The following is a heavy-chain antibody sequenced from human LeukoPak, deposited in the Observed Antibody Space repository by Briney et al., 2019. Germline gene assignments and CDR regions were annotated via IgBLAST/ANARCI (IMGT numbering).Heavy chain of an antibody. J-gene: IGHJ4*02. CDR3: ARAGHHFDPGIGY. D-gene: IGHD3-9*01. CDR1: GGSISSYY. CDR2: IYYSGST. V-gene: IGHV4-59*01. Sequence: SETLSLTCTVSGGSISSYYWSWIRQPPGKGLEWIGYIYYSGSTNYNPSLKSRVTISIDTSKNQFSLKLSSVTAADTAVYYCARAGHHFDPGIGYWGQGTLVTVSS.